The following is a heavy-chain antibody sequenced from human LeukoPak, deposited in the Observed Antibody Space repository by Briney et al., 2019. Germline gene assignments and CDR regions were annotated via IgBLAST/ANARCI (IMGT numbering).Heavy chain of an antibody. CDR1: GGSISSSSYY. J-gene: IGHJ4*02. D-gene: IGHD3-22*01. V-gene: IGHV4-39*01. CDR3: ARPRHYYDSRGYFKYYFDY. Sequence: SETLSLTCTVSGGSISSSSYYWGWIRQPPGKGLEWIGSIYYSGSTYYNPSLKSRVTISVDTSKNQFSLKLSSVTAADTAVYYCARPRHYYDSRGYFKYYFDYWGQGTLVTVSS. CDR2: IYYSGST.